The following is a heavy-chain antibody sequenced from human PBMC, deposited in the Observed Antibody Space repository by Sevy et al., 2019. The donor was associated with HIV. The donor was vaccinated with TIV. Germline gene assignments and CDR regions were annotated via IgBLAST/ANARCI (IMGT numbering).Heavy chain of an antibody. CDR2: ISDDSRYI. CDR3: ARDCTIVGVVSGIDY. V-gene: IGHV3-21*04. D-gene: IGHD3-3*01. CDR1: GFTFRTYS. J-gene: IGHJ4*02. Sequence: EGSLRLSCAASGFTFRTYSMNWVRQAPGKGLEWLSSISDDSRYIYYSDSVKGRFTISRANAKNLLYLQMNNLRVEDTAIYYCARDCTIVGVVSGIDYWGQGNLVTVSS.